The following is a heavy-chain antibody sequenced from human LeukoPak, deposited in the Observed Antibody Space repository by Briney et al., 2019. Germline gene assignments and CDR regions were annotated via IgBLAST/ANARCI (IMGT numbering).Heavy chain of an antibody. J-gene: IGHJ4*02. D-gene: IGHD5-12*01. CDR1: GDTLTSYG. CDR3: ARCWSYDRGYCDY. CDR2: ISAYNGAT. V-gene: IGHV1-18*01. Sequence: ASVRVSCKASGDTLTSYGFTWVRQAPGQGLEWMGWISAYNGATDYARILQGRVIMTAETSTSTVSMELRSLTSDDTAVYYCARCWSYDRGYCDYWGQGTLVTVSS.